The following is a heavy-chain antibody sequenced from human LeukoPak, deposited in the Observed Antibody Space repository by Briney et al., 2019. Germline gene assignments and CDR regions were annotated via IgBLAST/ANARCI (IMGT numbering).Heavy chain of an antibody. CDR1: GGSISSYY. Sequence: PSETLSLTCTVSGGSISSYYWSWIRQPPGKGLEWIGYIYYSGNTNYNPSLKSRVTISVDPSKNQFSLKLSSVTAADTAVYYCARGAAADDWYFDLWGRGTLVTVSS. V-gene: IGHV4-59*08. CDR3: ARGAAADDWYFDL. CDR2: IYYSGNT. D-gene: IGHD6-13*01. J-gene: IGHJ2*01.